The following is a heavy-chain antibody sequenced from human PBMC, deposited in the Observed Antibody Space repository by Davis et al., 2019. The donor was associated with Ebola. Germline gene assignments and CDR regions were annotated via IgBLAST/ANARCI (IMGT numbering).Heavy chain of an antibody. CDR1: GFRFSSFG. J-gene: IGHJ2*01. D-gene: IGHD4-17*01. CDR3: ARHVDGDFWYFDL. V-gene: IGHV3-30*02. Sequence: GESLKISCVASGFRFSSFGMHWVRQAPGKGLEWVAFIRYDGSEIKYLDSVRGRFVISRDNSKNTLFLEMSTLRVEDTAVYYCARHVDGDFWYFDLWGRGTRVTVSS. CDR2: IRYDGSEI.